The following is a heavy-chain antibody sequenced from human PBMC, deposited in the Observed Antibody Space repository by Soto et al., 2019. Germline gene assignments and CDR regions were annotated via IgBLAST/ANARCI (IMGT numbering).Heavy chain of an antibody. Sequence: QVQLVESGGGVVQPGTSLRLSCVGSGFTFRSYVIHWVRQAPGKGLEWVALTSYDGSNNFYGDSVMGRFTISRDNSRNTVELQMDSLRLENTALYYCARWGTTGGLDVWDPGALVSVSS. V-gene: IGHV3-33*05. J-gene: IGHJ4*02. CDR3: ARWGTTGGLDV. D-gene: IGHD3-16*01. CDR1: GFTFRSYV. CDR2: TSYDGSNN.